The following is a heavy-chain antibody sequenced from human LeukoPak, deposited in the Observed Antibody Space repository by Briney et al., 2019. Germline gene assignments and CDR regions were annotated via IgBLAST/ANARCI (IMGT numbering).Heavy chain of an antibody. CDR3: AKVLNRYNTFDY. D-gene: IGHD3-9*01. J-gene: IGHJ4*02. CDR2: ISGSGGST. CDR1: GFTFSSYG. V-gene: IGHV3-23*01. Sequence: GGSLRLSCAASGFTFSSYGMSWVRQAPGKGLEWVSAISGSGGSTYYADSVKGRFTISRDNSKNTLYLQMISLRAEDTPVYYGAKVLNRYNTFDYWGQGTLVTVSS.